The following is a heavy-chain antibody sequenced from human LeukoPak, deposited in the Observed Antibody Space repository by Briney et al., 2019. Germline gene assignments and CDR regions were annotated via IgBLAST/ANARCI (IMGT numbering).Heavy chain of an antibody. D-gene: IGHD3-22*01. CDR3: AIDYYDSSGGDY. CDR2: INPNSGGT. CDR1: GYTFTGYY. V-gene: IGHV1-2*02. Sequence: ASVKVSCKASGYTFTGYYMHWVRQAPGQGLEWMGWINPNSGGTNYAQKFQGRVTMTRDTSISTAYMELSRLRSDDTAVYYCAIDYYDSSGGDYWGQGTLVTVSS. J-gene: IGHJ4*02.